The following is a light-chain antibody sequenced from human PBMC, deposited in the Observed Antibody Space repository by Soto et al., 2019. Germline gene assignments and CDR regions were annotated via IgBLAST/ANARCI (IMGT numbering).Light chain of an antibody. CDR3: QKYNSAPIFT. Sequence: DIQMTQSPSSLSASVGDRVTITCRASQGISNYLAWYQQKPGKVPKLLIYAASTLQSGVPSRFSGSGSGTDFTLTISSLQPEDVATYYCQKYNSAPIFTFGPGTKEDIK. CDR2: AAS. J-gene: IGKJ3*01. CDR1: QGISNY. V-gene: IGKV1-27*01.